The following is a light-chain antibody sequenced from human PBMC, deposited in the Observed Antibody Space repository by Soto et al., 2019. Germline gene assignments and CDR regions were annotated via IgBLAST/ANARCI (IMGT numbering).Light chain of an antibody. CDR2: DVT. CDR3: CSYAGSQTLV. Sequence: QSALTQPASVSGSPGQSTTSSCTGTRSNVGTHNLVSWYQQHPGRAPKVMIYDVTERPSGVPDRFSDSKSGNTASLTISGRQAEDEADYYCCSYAGSQTLVFGGGTKLTVL. J-gene: IGLJ3*02. V-gene: IGLV2-23*02. CDR1: RSNVGTHNL.